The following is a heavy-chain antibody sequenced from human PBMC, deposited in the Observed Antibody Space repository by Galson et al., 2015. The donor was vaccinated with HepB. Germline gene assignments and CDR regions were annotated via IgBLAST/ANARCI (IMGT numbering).Heavy chain of an antibody. CDR2: IYWNDDK. CDR1: GFSLSTSGVG. D-gene: IGHD2-2*01. V-gene: IGHV2-5*01. Sequence: PALVKPTQTLTLTCTFSGFSLSTSGVGVGWIRQPPGKALEWLALIYWNDDKRYSPSLKSRLTITKDTSKNQVVLTMTNMDPVDTAAYYCAHMIVVGPAANYKKGWYFDLWVRGTLVTVSS. J-gene: IGHJ2*01. CDR3: AHMIVVGPAANYKKGWYFDL.